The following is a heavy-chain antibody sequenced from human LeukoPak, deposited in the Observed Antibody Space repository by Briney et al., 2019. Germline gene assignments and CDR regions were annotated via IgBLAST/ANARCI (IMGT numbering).Heavy chain of an antibody. Sequence: GASVKVSCKASGYTFTNYAMHWVRQAPGQRLEWMGWINAGNGNTKYSQKFQGRVTITRDTSASTAYMELSSLRSEDTAVYYCAKEMYSSSWYNLFDYWGQGTLVTVSS. CDR1: GYTFTNYA. CDR2: INAGNGNT. CDR3: AKEMYSSSWYNLFDY. D-gene: IGHD6-13*01. V-gene: IGHV1-3*01. J-gene: IGHJ4*02.